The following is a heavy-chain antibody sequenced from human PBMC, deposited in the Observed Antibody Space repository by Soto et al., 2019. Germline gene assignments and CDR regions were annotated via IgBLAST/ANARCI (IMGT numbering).Heavy chain of an antibody. D-gene: IGHD3-10*01. CDR1: GFSFSTYG. Sequence: GGSLILSCAASGFSFSTYGMHWVRQAPGKGLEWVAVLSYDGSNKYYADSVKGRFTISRDTSKNQVVLTMTNMDPVDTATYYCARTDTMLRGNNWFDPWGQGTLVTVSS. V-gene: IGHV3-30*03. J-gene: IGHJ5*02. CDR2: LSYDGSNK. CDR3: ARTDTMLRGNNWFDP.